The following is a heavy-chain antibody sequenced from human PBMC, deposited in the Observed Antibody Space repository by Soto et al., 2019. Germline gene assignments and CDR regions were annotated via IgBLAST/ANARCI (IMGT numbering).Heavy chain of an antibody. CDR2: IGQDGSEI. V-gene: IGHV3-7*04. J-gene: IGHJ4*02. CDR3: VRSSGWRGDY. D-gene: IGHD3-10*01. Sequence: EVQLVESGGGFVQPGGSLRLSCETSGFAFSSYWMSWVRQVPGKGLEWVANIGQDGSEIHYVDSVRGRFTISRDNAKSSLNLQMNSLRAEDTAVYHCVRSSGWRGDYWGQGILVTVSS. CDR1: GFAFSSYW.